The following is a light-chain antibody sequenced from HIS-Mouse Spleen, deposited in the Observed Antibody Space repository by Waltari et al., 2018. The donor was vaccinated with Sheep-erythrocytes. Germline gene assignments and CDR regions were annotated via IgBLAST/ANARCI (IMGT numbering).Light chain of an antibody. CDR1: SSDSGGENN. CDR2: DVS. V-gene: IGLV2-11*01. CDR3: CSYAGSYTWV. J-gene: IGLJ3*02. Sequence: QSARQRPRSVSGSPGTSMTLPCTGTSSDSGGENNVSWHQQHPSQAPKRIIYDVSKRPSGVPDRFSGSKSGNTASLTISGLQAEDEADYYCCSYAGSYTWVFGGGTKLTVL.